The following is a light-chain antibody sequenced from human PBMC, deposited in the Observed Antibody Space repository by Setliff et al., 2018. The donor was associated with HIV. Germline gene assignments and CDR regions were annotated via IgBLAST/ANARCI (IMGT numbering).Light chain of an antibody. CDR3: SSYRSGNTLV. V-gene: IGLV2-14*01. CDR2: EVS. J-gene: IGLJ1*01. CDR1: SSDVGGYKY. Sequence: QSVLTQPASVSGSPGQSITISCTGTSSDVGGYKYVYWYQQHPGKAPKLMIYEVSNRPSGTSNRFSGSKSGNTASLTISGLQAEDEADYYCSSYRSGNTLVFGTGTKVTVL.